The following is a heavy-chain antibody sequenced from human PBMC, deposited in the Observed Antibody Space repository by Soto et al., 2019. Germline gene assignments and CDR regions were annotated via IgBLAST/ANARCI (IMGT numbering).Heavy chain of an antibody. CDR2: ISGSGGST. D-gene: IGHD3-9*01. Sequence: AGGSLRLSCAASGFTFSSYAMSWVRQAPGKGLEWVSAISGSGGSTYYADSVKGRFTISRDNSKNTLYLQMNSLRAEDTAVYYCAKETTSYYDILTGSTSFDIWGQGTMVTVSS. CDR3: AKETTSYYDILTGSTSFDI. J-gene: IGHJ3*02. CDR1: GFTFSSYA. V-gene: IGHV3-23*01.